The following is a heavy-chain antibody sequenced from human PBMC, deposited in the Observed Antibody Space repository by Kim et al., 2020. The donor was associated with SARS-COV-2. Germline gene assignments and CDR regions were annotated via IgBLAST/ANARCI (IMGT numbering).Heavy chain of an antibody. Sequence: SVKVSCKASGGTFSSYAISWVRQAPGQGLEWMGRIIPILGIANYAQKFQGRVTITADKSTSTAYMELSSLRSEDTAVYYCARATVTTKSIWFDPWGQGTLVTVSS. V-gene: IGHV1-69*04. J-gene: IGHJ5*02. CDR3: ARATVTTKSIWFDP. CDR1: GGTFSSYA. CDR2: IIPILGIA. D-gene: IGHD4-17*01.